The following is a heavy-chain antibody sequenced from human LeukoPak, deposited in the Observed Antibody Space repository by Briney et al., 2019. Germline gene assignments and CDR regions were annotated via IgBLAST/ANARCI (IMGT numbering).Heavy chain of an antibody. Sequence: GASVKVSCKASGYTFTSYEINWVRQATGPGLEWMGWMNPNSGNTGYAQKFQGRVTMTRHISISTAYMELSSLRSEDTAVYYCARRNTAMVQPYLYYYYYCGMDVWGQGTTVTVSS. D-gene: IGHD5-18*01. V-gene: IGHV1-8*01. CDR3: ARRNTAMVQPYLYYYYYCGMDV. CDR1: GYTFTSYE. CDR2: MNPNSGNT. J-gene: IGHJ6*02.